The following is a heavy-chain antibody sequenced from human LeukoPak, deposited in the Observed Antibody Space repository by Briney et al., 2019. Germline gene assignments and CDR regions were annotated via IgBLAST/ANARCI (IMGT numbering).Heavy chain of an antibody. V-gene: IGHV3-53*01. CDR2: IYIGGST. CDR3: ARDNYGGNLDC. Sequence: PGGSLRLSCAASGFTFSNAWMSWVRQAPGKGLEWVSVIYIGGSTYYADSVKGRFTISRDNSENTLYLQMNSLRAEDTAVYYCARDNYGGNLDCWGQGTLVTVSS. J-gene: IGHJ4*02. D-gene: IGHD4-23*01. CDR1: GFTFSNAW.